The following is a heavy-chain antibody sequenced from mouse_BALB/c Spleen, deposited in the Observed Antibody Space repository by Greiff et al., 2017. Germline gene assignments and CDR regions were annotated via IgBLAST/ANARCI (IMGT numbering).Heavy chain of an antibody. CDR1: GYTFTDYN. Sequence: VQLQQSGPELVKPGASVKIPCKASGYTFTDYNMDWVKQSHGKSLEWIGDINPNNGGTIYNQKFKGKATLTVDKSSSTAYMQLSSPTSEDSAVYYCARCLGRMGFDYWGQGTTLTVSS. J-gene: IGHJ2*01. CDR2: INPNNGGT. CDR3: ARCLGRMGFDY. D-gene: IGHD3-1*01. V-gene: IGHV1-18*01.